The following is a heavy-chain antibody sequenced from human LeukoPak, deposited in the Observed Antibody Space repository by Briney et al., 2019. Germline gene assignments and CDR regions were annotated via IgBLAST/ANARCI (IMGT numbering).Heavy chain of an antibody. CDR1: GGSISSYY. V-gene: IGHV4-59*01. CDR2: IYYSAST. CDR3: ARDQAYYDFWSGYYTGGICFDP. J-gene: IGHJ5*02. Sequence: SETLSLTCTVSGGSISSYYWSWIRQPPGKGLEWVGYIYYSASTNYNPSLKSRVTISVDTSKNQFSLKLSSVTAADTAVYYCARDQAYYDFWSGYYTGGICFDPWGQGTLVTVSS. D-gene: IGHD3-3*01.